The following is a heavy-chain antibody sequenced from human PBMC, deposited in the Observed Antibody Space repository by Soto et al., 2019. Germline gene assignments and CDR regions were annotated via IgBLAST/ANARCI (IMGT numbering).Heavy chain of an antibody. V-gene: IGHV1-18*04. CDR3: AGHPFGPDAFDI. D-gene: IGHD3-10*01. CDR1: GYPFTSYG. CDR2: ISAYNGNT. J-gene: IGHJ3*02. Sequence: DSGKVSFKACGYPFTSYGISLVRQAPGQGLEWMGWISAYNGNTNYAQKLQGRVTMTTDTSTSTAYMELRSLRSDDTAVYYCAGHPFGPDAFDIWGQGTLVTVSS.